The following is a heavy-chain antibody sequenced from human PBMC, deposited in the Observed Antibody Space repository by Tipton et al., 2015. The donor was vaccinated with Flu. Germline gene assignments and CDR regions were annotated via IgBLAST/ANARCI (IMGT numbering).Heavy chain of an antibody. V-gene: IGHV4-38-2*01. J-gene: IGHJ5*02. Sequence: TLSLTCSVSGDSIATDYYWAWIRQPPGKGLEWIGNVHPTGITYYNPSLTSRVTLVVDRPRNQFSLRLTSVTAADTAVYYCARRAYGNYVSEPKNWFDPWGQGTLVTVSS. CDR1: GDSIATDYY. CDR2: VHPTGIT. CDR3: ARRAYGNYVSEPKNWFDP. D-gene: IGHD4-11*01.